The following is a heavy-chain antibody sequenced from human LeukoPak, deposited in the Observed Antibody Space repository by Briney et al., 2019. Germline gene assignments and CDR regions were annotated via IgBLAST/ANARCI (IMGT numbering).Heavy chain of an antibody. CDR3: ARGGSTSWSRYFDY. D-gene: IGHD2-2*01. CDR1: GYTFTGYY. V-gene: IGHV1-2*02. J-gene: IGHJ4*02. Sequence: HRASVTDSCKASGYTFTGYYMHWVRQAPGQGLEWMGWINPNSGGTNYAQKFQGRVTMTRDTSISTAYMELSRLRSDDTAVYYCARGGSTSWSRYFDYWGQRTLVTVSS. CDR2: INPNSGGT.